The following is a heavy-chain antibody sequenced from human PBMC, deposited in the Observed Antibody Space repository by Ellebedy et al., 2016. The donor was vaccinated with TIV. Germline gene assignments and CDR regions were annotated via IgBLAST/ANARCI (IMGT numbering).Heavy chain of an antibody. Sequence: PGGSLRLSCAASRFTISSYAMSWVRQAPGKGLEWVSAIAGSGDITYYADFVKGRFTISRDNSKNTLYLQMNSLRAEDTAVYYCAKDTYSGHDSALLDYWGQGTLVTVSS. V-gene: IGHV3-23*01. CDR3: AKDTYSGHDSALLDY. CDR2: IAGSGDIT. CDR1: RFTISSYA. J-gene: IGHJ4*02. D-gene: IGHD5-12*01.